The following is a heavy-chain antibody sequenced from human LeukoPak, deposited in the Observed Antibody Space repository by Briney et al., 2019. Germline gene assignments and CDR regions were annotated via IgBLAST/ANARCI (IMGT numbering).Heavy chain of an antibody. V-gene: IGHV4-39*07. D-gene: IGHD4-11*01. CDR1: GGSFSSSSYY. Sequence: SETLSLTCTVSGGSFSSSSYYWGWIRQPPGKGLVWIGSIYYSGSTYYNPSLKSRVTISVDTSKNQFSLKLSSVTAADTAVYYCARDHGPTVATSPFYSYYMDVWGKGTTVTVSS. CDR3: ARDHGPTVATSPFYSYYMDV. J-gene: IGHJ6*03. CDR2: IYYSGST.